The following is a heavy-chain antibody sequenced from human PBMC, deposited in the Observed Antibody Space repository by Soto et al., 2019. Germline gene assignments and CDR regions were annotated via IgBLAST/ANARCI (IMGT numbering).Heavy chain of an antibody. V-gene: IGHV4-39*02. CDR2: IYYSGST. Sequence: SETLSLTCTVAGGSISSSSYYWGWLRQPPGKGLEWIGSIYYSGSTYYNPSLKSRVPISVDTSKNQFSLKLSSVTAADTAVYYCARDYDFWSGYYNRTYNWFDPWGQGTLVTVSS. CDR1: GGSISSSSYY. J-gene: IGHJ5*02. D-gene: IGHD3-3*01. CDR3: ARDYDFWSGYYNRTYNWFDP.